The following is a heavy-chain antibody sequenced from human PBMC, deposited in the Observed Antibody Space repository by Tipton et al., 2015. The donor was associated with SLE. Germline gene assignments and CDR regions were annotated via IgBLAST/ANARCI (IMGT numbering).Heavy chain of an antibody. D-gene: IGHD3-10*01. V-gene: IGHV3-7*01. Sequence: SLRLSCAASGFTFSNYWMNWVRQAPGKGLEWVANIKQDGSERYYADSVEGRFAITRDNAKHSLYLQMDSLRAEYTAVYYCARPSTTVVPDYWGRGTLVTVSS. CDR1: GFTFSNYW. CDR2: IKQDGSER. CDR3: ARPSTTVVPDY. J-gene: IGHJ4*02.